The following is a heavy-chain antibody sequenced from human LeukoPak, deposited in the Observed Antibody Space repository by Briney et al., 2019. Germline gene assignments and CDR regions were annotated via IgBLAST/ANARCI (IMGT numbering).Heavy chain of an antibody. D-gene: IGHD6-19*01. Sequence: SETLSLTCTVSGGSVSSGDYYWSWIRQLPGKGLEWIGYIYYSGNTCYNPSLKSRLTISVDTSKNQFSLKLSSVTAADTAVYYCARRRGNTSGFQGYYFDYWGQGTLVTVSS. CDR2: IYYSGNT. CDR3: ARRRGNTSGFQGYYFDY. CDR1: GGSVSSGDYY. V-gene: IGHV4-31*03. J-gene: IGHJ4*02.